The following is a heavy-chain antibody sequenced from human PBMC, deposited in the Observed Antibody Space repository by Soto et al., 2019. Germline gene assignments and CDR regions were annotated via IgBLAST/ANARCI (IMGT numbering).Heavy chain of an antibody. CDR2: IIPISGTT. D-gene: IGHD2-15*01. V-gene: IGHV1-69*13. Sequence: SVKVSCKASGGTFSTHAIIWVRQAPGHGLEWMGGIIPISGTTYYTQKFQGRVTITADEPTSTAFMELSSLKAEDTAVFYCARGYCSGGNCYSGMDVWGQGTMVTVSS. J-gene: IGHJ6*02. CDR1: GGTFSTHA. CDR3: ARGYCSGGNCYSGMDV.